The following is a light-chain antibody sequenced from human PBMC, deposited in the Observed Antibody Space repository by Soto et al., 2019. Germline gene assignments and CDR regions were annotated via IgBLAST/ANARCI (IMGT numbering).Light chain of an antibody. Sequence: NFMLTQPHSVSESPRKTVTISCSRSSGSIASNYVQWYQQRPGSAPTTVIYEDNQRPSGLPDRFSGSIDSSSNSASLTISGLKTEDEADYYCQSYDSSNHVVFGGGTKLTVL. V-gene: IGLV6-57*04. CDR1: SGSIASNY. CDR2: EDN. CDR3: QSYDSSNHVV. J-gene: IGLJ2*01.